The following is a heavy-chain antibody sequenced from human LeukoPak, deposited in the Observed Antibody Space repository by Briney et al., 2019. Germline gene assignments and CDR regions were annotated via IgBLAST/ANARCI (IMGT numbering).Heavy chain of an antibody. CDR1: GYTFTVYY. D-gene: IGHD3-10*01. V-gene: IGHV1-2*02. J-gene: IGHJ4*02. CDR2: INPNSGAT. CDR3: ARDTGSPYYFDY. Sequence: ASVKVSFKASGYTFTVYYMHWVRQAPGQGLEWMGWINPNSGATNFAQKFQGRVTMTRDTSISTAYMELSRLRSDDTAVYYCARDTGSPYYFDYWGQGTLVTVSS.